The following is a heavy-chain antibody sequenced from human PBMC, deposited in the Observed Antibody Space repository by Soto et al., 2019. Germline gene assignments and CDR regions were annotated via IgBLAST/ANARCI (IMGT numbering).Heavy chain of an antibody. Sequence: GGSLRLSCAASGFTFSSYAMSWVRQAPGKGLEWVEAINGSGSSTYYADSVKGRFTISRDNSKNTLKLQMNSVGAEDTALYSCAPQLADLFDYWGQGTLVTVSS. CDR3: APQLADLFDY. CDR1: GFTFSSYA. V-gene: IGHV3-23*01. J-gene: IGHJ4*02. D-gene: IGHD1-1*01. CDR2: INGSGSST.